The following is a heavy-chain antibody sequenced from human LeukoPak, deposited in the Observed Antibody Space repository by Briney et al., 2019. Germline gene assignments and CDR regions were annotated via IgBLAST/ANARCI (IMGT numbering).Heavy chain of an antibody. CDR3: AKGVSPDRPYYYYYYYMDV. J-gene: IGHJ6*03. Sequence: GGSLRLSCAASGFTFDDYAMHWVRQAPGKGLEWVSLISGDGGSTYYADAVKGRFTISRDNSKNSLYLQMNSLRTEDTALYYCAKGVSPDRPYYYYYYYMDVWGKGTTVTVSS. D-gene: IGHD4-23*01. CDR1: GFTFDDYA. CDR2: ISGDGGST. V-gene: IGHV3-43*02.